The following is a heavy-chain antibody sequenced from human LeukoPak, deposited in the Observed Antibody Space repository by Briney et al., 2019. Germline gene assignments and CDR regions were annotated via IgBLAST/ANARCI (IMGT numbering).Heavy chain of an antibody. Sequence: GGSLRLSCAASGFTFSSYAMSWVRQAPGKGLEWVSAISGSGGSTYYADSVKGRFTISRDNSKNTLYLQMNSLRAEDTAVYYCAKGVGCSSTSCYWHYYYYMDVCGKGTTVTVSS. CDR1: GFTFSSYA. CDR3: AKGVGCSSTSCYWHYYYYMDV. V-gene: IGHV3-23*01. J-gene: IGHJ6*03. CDR2: ISGSGGST. D-gene: IGHD2-2*01.